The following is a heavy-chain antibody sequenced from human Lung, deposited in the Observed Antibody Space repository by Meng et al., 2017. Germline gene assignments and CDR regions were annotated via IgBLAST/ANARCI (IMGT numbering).Heavy chain of an antibody. D-gene: IGHD4-11*01. V-gene: IGHV4-34*01. J-gene: IGHJ4*02. CDR3: ARGPTTMAHDFDY. CDR1: GGSFSDYY. Sequence: QVPLPQWGSGLLTPSETLSLTCVVSGGSFSDYYWSWIRQPPGKGLEWIGEINHSGSTNYNPSLESRATISVDTSQNNLSLKLSSVTAADSAVYYCARGPTTMAHDFDYWGQGTLVTVSS. CDR2: INHSGST.